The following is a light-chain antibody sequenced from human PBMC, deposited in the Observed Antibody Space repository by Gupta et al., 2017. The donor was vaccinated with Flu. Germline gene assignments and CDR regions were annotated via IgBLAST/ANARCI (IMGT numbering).Light chain of an antibody. J-gene: IGKJ4*01. V-gene: IGKV3-11*01. CDR1: QSVSSY. CDR3: QQRSNWPLT. Sequence: EIVLTQSPATLSLSPGERATLSCRASQSVSSYLAWYQQKPGQAPRLLIYDASNSATGMPARFSGSGSGTDFTLTISSREPEDFAVYYCQQRSNWPLTFGGGTKVEIK. CDR2: DAS.